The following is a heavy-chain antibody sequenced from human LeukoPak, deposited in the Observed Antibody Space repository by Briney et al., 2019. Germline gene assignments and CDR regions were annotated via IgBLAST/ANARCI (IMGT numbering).Heavy chain of an antibody. CDR1: GFTFTSYG. D-gene: IGHD1-26*01. CDR3: ARRLLVGTTVRPYFDY. J-gene: IGHJ4*02. CDR2: ITYDGYYK. V-gene: IGHV3-30*03. Sequence: PGTSLRLSCAASGFTFTSYGMHWVRQAPGKGLEWVALITYDGYYKYYSDSVKGRFTISSDNSKHTVYLQMNSLRAEDTAVYYCARRLLVGTTVRPYFDYWGQGTLVTVSS.